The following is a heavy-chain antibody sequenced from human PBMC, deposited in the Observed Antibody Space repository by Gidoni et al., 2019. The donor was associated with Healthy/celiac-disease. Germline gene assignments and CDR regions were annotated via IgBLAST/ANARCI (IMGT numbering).Heavy chain of an antibody. CDR3: AKDIRAAAHGAYDY. V-gene: IGHV3-9*01. D-gene: IGHD3-10*01. J-gene: IGHJ4*02. Sequence: EVQLVESGGGLVQPGRSLILSCAASGFTFDDYAMHWVRPAPGKGLEWVSGISWNSGSIGYADSVKGRFTISRDNAKNSLYLQMNSLRAEDTALYYCAKDIRAAAHGAYDYWGQGTLVTVSS. CDR2: ISWNSGSI. CDR1: GFTFDDYA.